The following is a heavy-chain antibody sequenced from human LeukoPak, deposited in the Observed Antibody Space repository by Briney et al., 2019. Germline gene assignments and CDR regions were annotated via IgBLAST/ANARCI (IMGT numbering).Heavy chain of an antibody. J-gene: IGHJ4*02. CDR1: GFTFSRYA. CDR2: ISFDGTKE. D-gene: IGHD1-26*01. V-gene: IGHV3-30*01. Sequence: GGSLRLSCAASGFTFSRYAMNWVRQAPGKGLEWVAVISFDGTKEYYAESVKGRFTISRDNSKHTLYLQMNSLRPEDTALYYCARAKWQRRGSIDCWGQGTLVTVSS. CDR3: ARAKWQRRGSIDC.